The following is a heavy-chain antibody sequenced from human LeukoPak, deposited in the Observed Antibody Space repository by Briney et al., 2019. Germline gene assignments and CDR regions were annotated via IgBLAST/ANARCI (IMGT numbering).Heavy chain of an antibody. J-gene: IGHJ4*02. V-gene: IGHV1-69*13. CDR2: IIPIFGTA. D-gene: IGHD5-18*01. CDR1: GGTFSSYA. CDR3: ARGARGYSYGSVDY. Sequence: ASVKVSCKASGGTFSSYAISWVRQAPGQELEWMGGIIPIFGTANYAQKFQGRVTITADESTSTAYMELSSLRSEDTAVYYCARGARGYSYGSVDYWGQGTLVTVSS.